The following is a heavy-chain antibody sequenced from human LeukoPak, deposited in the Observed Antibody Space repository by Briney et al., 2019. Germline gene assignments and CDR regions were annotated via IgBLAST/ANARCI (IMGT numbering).Heavy chain of an antibody. Sequence: PGGSLRLSCAASGFTFSSYGMHWVRQAPGKGLEWVAFIRYDGSNKYYADSVKGRFTISRDNSKNTLYLQMNSLRAEDTAVYYCARVRMYYYGSGSYGYYYYMDVWGKGTTVTISS. V-gene: IGHV3-30*02. CDR3: ARVRMYYYGSGSYGYYYYMDV. J-gene: IGHJ6*03. CDR2: IRYDGSNK. D-gene: IGHD3-10*01. CDR1: GFTFSSYG.